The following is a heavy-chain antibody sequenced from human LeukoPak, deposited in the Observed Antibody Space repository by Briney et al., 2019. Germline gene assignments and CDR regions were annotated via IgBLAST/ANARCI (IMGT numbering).Heavy chain of an antibody. CDR2: ISAYNGNT. CDR3: ARDEWSRSGMDV. D-gene: IGHD3-3*01. J-gene: IGHJ6*02. CDR1: GYTLTSYG. Sequence: ALVKVSCKASGYTLTSYGISWVRQAPGQGLEWMGWISAYNGNTNYAQKLQGRVTMTTDTSTSTAYMELRSLRSDDTAVYYCARDEWSRSGMDVWGQGTTVTVSS. V-gene: IGHV1-18*01.